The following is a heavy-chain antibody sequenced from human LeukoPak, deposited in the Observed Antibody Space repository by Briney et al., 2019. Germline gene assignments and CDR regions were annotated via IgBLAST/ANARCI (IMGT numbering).Heavy chain of an antibody. CDR3: ARDLGLAYCGGDCYSFQH. Sequence: GGSLRLSCAASGFTFSSYAMHWVRQAPGKGLEWVAVISYDGSNKYYADSVKGRFTISRDNSKNTLYLQMNSLRAEDTAVYYCARDLGLAYCGGDCYSFQHWGQGTLVTVSS. V-gene: IGHV3-30*04. CDR1: GFTFSSYA. J-gene: IGHJ1*01. CDR2: ISYDGSNK. D-gene: IGHD2-21*02.